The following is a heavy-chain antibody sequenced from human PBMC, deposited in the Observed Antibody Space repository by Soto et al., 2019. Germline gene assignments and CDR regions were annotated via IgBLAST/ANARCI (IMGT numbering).Heavy chain of an antibody. V-gene: IGHV3-74*01. CDR2: INSDGSST. CDR3: ARDLVRYFEQRHAFDI. Sequence: PWGSLRLSCAASGFTFSSYWMHWVRQAPGKGLVWVSRINSDGSSTSYADSVKGRFTISRDNAKNTLYLQMNSLRAEDTAVYYYARDLVRYFEQRHAFDIWGQGTMVTVSS. D-gene: IGHD3-9*01. J-gene: IGHJ3*02. CDR1: GFTFSSYW.